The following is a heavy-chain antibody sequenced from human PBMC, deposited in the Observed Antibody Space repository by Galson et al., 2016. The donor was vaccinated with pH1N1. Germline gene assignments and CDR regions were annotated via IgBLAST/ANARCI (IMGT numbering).Heavy chain of an antibody. CDR1: GFTFSTYW. V-gene: IGHV3-74*01. J-gene: IGHJ4*02. CDR2: IKSDGSGT. Sequence: SLRLSCAASGFTFSTYWIHWVRQAPGKGLVWVSYIKSDGSGTGCADSVKGRFTISRDNAKNTVYVQTNSLRAEDTAVYYCVRGYGPTPAENYWGQGTPVTVSS. D-gene: IGHD5-18*01. CDR3: VRGYGPTPAENY.